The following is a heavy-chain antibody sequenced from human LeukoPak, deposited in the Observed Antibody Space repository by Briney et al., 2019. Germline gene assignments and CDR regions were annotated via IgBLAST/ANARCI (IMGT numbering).Heavy chain of an antibody. V-gene: IGHV3-30*04. CDR1: GFTFSSYA. J-gene: IGHJ5*02. CDR2: ISYDGSNK. Sequence: GGSLRLSCAASGFTFSSYAMHWVRQAPGKGLEWVAVISYDGSNKYYADSVKGRFTISRDNAKNSLYLQMNSLRAEDTAVYYCARDFDPWGQGTLVTVSS. CDR3: ARDFDP.